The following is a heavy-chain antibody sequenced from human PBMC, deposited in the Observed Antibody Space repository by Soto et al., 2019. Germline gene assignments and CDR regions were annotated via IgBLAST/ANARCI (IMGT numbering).Heavy chain of an antibody. CDR2: IYYSGST. D-gene: IGHD6-19*01. CDR3: ARLRSSSGNKVEEFDY. V-gene: IGHV4-59*01. Sequence: KPSETLSLTCTVSGGSISSYYLSWIRQPPRKGLEWIGYIYYSGSTNYNTSLKSRVTIPVDTSKNQFSLKLSSVTAADTSVYYCARLRSSSGNKVEEFDYWGQGTLVTVSS. CDR1: GGSISSYY. J-gene: IGHJ4*02.